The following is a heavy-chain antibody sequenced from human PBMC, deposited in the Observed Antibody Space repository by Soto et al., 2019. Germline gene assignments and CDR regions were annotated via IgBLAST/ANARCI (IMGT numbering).Heavy chain of an antibody. CDR3: ASRGLFSFHNRDV. CDR2: IYYSGST. Sequence: SVTLSLTCTVAAGSISRGDHYWSWIRQPPGKGLERIGYIYYSGSTSYNPPLKSRVTISVDTSKNQFSLKLSSVTAADTAVYYCASRGLFSFHNRDVWGQGPTVTVSS. CDR1: AGSISRGDHY. V-gene: IGHV4-30-4*01. J-gene: IGHJ6*02.